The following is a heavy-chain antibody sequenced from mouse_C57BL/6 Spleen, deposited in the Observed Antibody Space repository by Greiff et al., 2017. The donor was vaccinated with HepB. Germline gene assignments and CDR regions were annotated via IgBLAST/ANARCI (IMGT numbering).Heavy chain of an antibody. J-gene: IGHJ2*01. V-gene: IGHV1-59*01. CDR3: AAGYDRDY. D-gene: IGHD2-2*01. CDR1: GYTFTSYW. CDR2: IDPSDSYT. Sequence: QVHVKQPGAELVRPGTSVKLSCKASGYTFTSYWMHWVKQRPGQGLEWIGVIDPSDSYTNYNQKFKGKATLTVDTSSSTAYMQLSSLTSEDSAVYYCAAGYDRDYWGQGTTLTVSS.